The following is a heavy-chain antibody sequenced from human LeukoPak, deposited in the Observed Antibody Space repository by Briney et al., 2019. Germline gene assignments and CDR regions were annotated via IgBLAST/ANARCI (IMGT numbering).Heavy chain of an antibody. CDR3: ASLWPYQLSAFDI. J-gene: IGHJ3*02. V-gene: IGHV4-39*07. Sequence: SETLSLTCTVSGGSISSSSYYWGWIRQPPGKGLEWIGSIYYSGSTYYNLSLKSRVTISVDTSKNQFSLKLSSVTAADTAVYYCASLWPYQLSAFDIWGQGTMVTVSS. CDR2: IYYSGST. CDR1: GGSISSSSYY. D-gene: IGHD2-2*01.